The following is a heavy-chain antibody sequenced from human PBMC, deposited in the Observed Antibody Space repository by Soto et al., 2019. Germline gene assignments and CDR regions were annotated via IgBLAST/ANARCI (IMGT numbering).Heavy chain of an antibody. V-gene: IGHV3-21*01. Sequence: PGGSLRLSCAASGFTFSSYSMNWVRQAPGKGLEWVSSISSSSSYIYYADSVKGRFTISRDNAKNSLYLQMDSLRAEDTAVYYCARGARMVRGIHTTHDAFDIWGQGTMDTVSS. CDR2: ISSSSSYI. D-gene: IGHD3-10*01. J-gene: IGHJ3*02. CDR3: ARGARMVRGIHTTHDAFDI. CDR1: GFTFSSYS.